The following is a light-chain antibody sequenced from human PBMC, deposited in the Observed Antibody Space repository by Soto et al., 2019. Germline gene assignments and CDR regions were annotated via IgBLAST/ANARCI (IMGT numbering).Light chain of an antibody. Sequence: QSALTQPASVSGSPGQSITISCTGTSSDVGGYNYVSWYQQQSGKAPKLMIHEVSNRPSGVSNRFSGPKSGNTASLTISGLQAEDEADYYCSSYTSSRAYVFGIGTKVTV. CDR2: EVS. V-gene: IGLV2-14*01. CDR3: SSYTSSRAYV. CDR1: SSDVGGYNY. J-gene: IGLJ1*01.